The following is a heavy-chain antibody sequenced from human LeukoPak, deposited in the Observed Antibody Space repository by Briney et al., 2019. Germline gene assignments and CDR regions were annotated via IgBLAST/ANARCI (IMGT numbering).Heavy chain of an antibody. J-gene: IGHJ4*02. Sequence: AGGSLRLSCAASGFTVSSNYMSWVRQAPGKGLEWVSVIYSGGSTYYADSVKGRFTISRDNSKNTLHLQMNSLRAEDTAVYYCARVAPPYYYGSSGYFDYWGQGTLVTVSS. CDR3: ARVAPPYYYGSSGYFDY. V-gene: IGHV3-53*01. D-gene: IGHD3-22*01. CDR1: GFTVSSNY. CDR2: IYSGGST.